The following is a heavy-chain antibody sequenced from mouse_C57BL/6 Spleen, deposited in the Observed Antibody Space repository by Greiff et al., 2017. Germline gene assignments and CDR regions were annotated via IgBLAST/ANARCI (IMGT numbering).Heavy chain of an antibody. CDR3: ARSDLNGRDWYFDV. D-gene: IGHD1-1*01. J-gene: IGHJ1*03. CDR2: INPSSGYT. Sequence: QVQLQQPGAELAKPGASVKLSCKASGYTFTSYWMHWVKPRPGQGLEWIGYINPSSGYTKYNQKFKDKATLTADTSSSTAYMQLSSLTYEDAAVYYCARSDLNGRDWYFDVWGTGTTVTVSS. V-gene: IGHV1-7*01. CDR1: GYTFTSYW.